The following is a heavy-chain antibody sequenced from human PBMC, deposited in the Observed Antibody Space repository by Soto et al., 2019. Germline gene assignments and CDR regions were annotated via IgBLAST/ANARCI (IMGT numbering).Heavy chain of an antibody. V-gene: IGHV1-69*13. D-gene: IGHD6-13*01. Sequence: SVKVSCKASGYTFTSYGISWVRQAPGQGLEWMGGIIPIFGTANYAQKFQGRVTITADESTSTAYMELSSLRSEDTAVYYCARDRAAAGKGYYYYGMDVWGQGTTVTVSS. CDR3: ARDRAAAGKGYYYYGMDV. CDR1: GYTFTSYG. J-gene: IGHJ6*02. CDR2: IIPIFGTA.